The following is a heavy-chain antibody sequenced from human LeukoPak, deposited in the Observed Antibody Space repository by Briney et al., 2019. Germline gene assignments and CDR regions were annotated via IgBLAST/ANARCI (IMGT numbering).Heavy chain of an antibody. Sequence: GCINPNSGGTNYAQKFQGRVTMTRDTSISTAYMELSRLRSDDTAVYYCARGIAARPDYFDYWGQGTLVTVSS. V-gene: IGHV1-2*02. J-gene: IGHJ4*02. CDR2: INPNSGGT. D-gene: IGHD6-6*01. CDR3: ARGIAARPDYFDY.